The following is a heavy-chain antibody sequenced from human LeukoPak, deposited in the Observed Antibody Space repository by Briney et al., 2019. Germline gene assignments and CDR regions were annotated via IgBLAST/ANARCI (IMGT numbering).Heavy chain of an antibody. Sequence: ASVKVSCKASGGTFSNYAISWVRQAPGQGLEWMGGIIPLFGSADYAQKFQGRVTFTADESTSTAYMELSSLRPEDTAVYYCARDLVGSAISYSSGAWDYWGQGTLVTVSS. J-gene: IGHJ4*02. CDR2: IIPLFGSA. V-gene: IGHV1-69*01. CDR3: ARDLVGSAISYSSGAWDY. D-gene: IGHD3-10*01. CDR1: GGTFSNYA.